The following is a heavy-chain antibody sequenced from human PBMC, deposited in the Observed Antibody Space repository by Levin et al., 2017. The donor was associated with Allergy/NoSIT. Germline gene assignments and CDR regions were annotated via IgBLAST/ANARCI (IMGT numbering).Heavy chain of an antibody. V-gene: IGHV4-59*02. CDR2: SYDSAI. CDR1: GGSVSTHH. D-gene: IGHD5-24*01. Sequence: SCSVSGGSVSTHHCSWIRQPPGKGLEWIGHSYDSAIYYSPSLKSRVTMSLDTSKNQFSLELSSVTAADTAVYYCATYEMGIGGRGSWGQGILVTVSS. J-gene: IGHJ5*01. CDR3: ATYEMGIGGRGS.